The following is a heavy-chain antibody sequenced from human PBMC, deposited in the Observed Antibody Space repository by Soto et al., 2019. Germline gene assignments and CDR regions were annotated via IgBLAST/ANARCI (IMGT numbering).Heavy chain of an antibody. V-gene: IGHV2-26*02. CDR1: GFSLNTDRMG. Sequence: QVTLKESGPVLVKPTETLTLTCTVSGFSLNTDRMGVSWIRQPPGKALEWLAHLFSTDEKSYSTSLRSRLTISGDTSKSQVVLTLTNMDPVDTATYYCARSRPPHGLDVWGQGTTVTVSS. CDR3: ARSRPPHGLDV. J-gene: IGHJ6*02. CDR2: LFSTDEK.